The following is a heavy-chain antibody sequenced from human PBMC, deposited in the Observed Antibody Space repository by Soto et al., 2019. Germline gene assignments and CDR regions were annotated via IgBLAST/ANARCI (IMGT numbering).Heavy chain of an antibody. V-gene: IGHV3-15*07. CDR3: TYGSGTYYNVFDY. CDR1: GFTFSNAW. J-gene: IGHJ4*02. D-gene: IGHD3-10*01. CDR2: IKGRADGETT. Sequence: EVQLVESGGDSVKPGGSLRLSCAASGFTFSNAWMNWVRQAPEKGLEWVGRIKGRADGETTDYAAPVKGRFTISRDGSKNTLYLQMNSLKSDDTAVYFCTYGSGTYYNVFDYWGQGTLVTVSS.